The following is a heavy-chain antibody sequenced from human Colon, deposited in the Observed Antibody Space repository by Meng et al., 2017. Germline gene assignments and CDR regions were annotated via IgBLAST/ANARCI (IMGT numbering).Heavy chain of an antibody. D-gene: IGHD1-26*01. J-gene: IGHJ4*01. CDR1: GGSISSGSYY. CDR3: ERERWELQSSDYYFSY. CDR2: IYTSGST. Sequence: SETLSLTCTVSGGSISSGSYYWSWIRQPAGKGLEWIGRIYTSGSTNYNPSLKSRVTISVDTSQNQFSLKLSDVTAADTVVYCWERERWELQSSDYYFSYWGQGTPVTVSS. V-gene: IGHV4-61*02.